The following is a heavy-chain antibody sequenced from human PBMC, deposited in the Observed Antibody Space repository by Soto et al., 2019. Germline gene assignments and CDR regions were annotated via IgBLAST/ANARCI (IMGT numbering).Heavy chain of an antibody. V-gene: IGHV3-21*01. Sequence: EVQLVESGGGLVKPGGSLRLSCAASGFTFNTYDMNWFRQAPGKGLEWVSSITTSSAYIYYADSLKGRITISRDNAKNSLFLQMNSLIAEDTAVDYCVRSGTARLLRHSWFDTWGQGTLVTVSS. CDR2: ITTSSAYI. D-gene: IGHD2-21*01. J-gene: IGHJ5*02. CDR3: VRSGTARLLRHSWFDT. CDR1: GFTFNTYD.